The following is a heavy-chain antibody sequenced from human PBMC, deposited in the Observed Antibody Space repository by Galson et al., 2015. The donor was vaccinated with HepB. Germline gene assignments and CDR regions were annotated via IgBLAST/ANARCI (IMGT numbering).Heavy chain of an antibody. Sequence: SVKVSCKVSGYTLTELSMHWVRQAPGKGLEWMGGFDPEDGETIYAQKFQGRVTMTEDTSTDTAYMELSSLRSGDTAVYYCATNGKMWDSSGYYYFDYWGQGTLVTVSS. CDR1: GYTLTELS. V-gene: IGHV1-24*01. J-gene: IGHJ4*02. CDR3: ATNGKMWDSSGYYYFDY. CDR2: FDPEDGET. D-gene: IGHD3-22*01.